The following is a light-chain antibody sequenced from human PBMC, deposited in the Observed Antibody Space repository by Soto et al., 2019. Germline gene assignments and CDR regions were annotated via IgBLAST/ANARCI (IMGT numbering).Light chain of an antibody. CDR3: QQYNSYPIT. CDR1: QSVSSSY. Sequence: EIVLTQTPGTLSLSPGERATLSCRASQSVSSSYLAWYQQKPGQAPRLLIYGASSRATGIPDRFSGSGSGTDFTLTISSLQPDDFATYYCQQYNSYPITFGQGRLLEIK. CDR2: GAS. V-gene: IGKV3-20*01. J-gene: IGKJ5*01.